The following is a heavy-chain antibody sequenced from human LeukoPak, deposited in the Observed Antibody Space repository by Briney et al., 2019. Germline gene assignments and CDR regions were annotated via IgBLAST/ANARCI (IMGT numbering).Heavy chain of an antibody. D-gene: IGHD6-6*01. CDR1: LGSISSYY. V-gene: IGHV4-59*01. Sequence: SETLSLTCTVSLGSISSYYWSWIRQPPGKGLERIGYIYYSGSTNYNPSLKSRVTISVDTSKNQFSLKLSSVTAADTAVYYCARMYSSSSEYNWFDPWGQGTLVTVSS. CDR2: IYYSGST. J-gene: IGHJ5*02. CDR3: ARMYSSSSEYNWFDP.